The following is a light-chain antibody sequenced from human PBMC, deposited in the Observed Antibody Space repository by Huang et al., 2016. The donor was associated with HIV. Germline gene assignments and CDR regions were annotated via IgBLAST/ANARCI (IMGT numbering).Light chain of an antibody. V-gene: IGKV1-39*01. J-gene: IGKJ2*01. Sequence: EIQMTQSPSSLSASVGDTVTITCWASQNIDIYLNWYQQRPGKAPKLLIYTASSLQTGVPSRFSGSGSGTDFTLTIDSLQPEDFATYYCLQSYSMFRTFGQGTKLDFK. CDR2: TAS. CDR1: QNIDIY. CDR3: LQSYSMFRT.